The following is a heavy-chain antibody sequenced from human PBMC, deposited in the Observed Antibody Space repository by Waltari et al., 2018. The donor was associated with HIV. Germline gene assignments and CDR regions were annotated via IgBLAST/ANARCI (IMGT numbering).Heavy chain of an antibody. D-gene: IGHD3-22*01. V-gene: IGHV4-59*01. Sequence: QVQLQESGPGLVKPSETLSLTCTVSGGSISSYYWSWIRQPPGKGLEWIGYIYYSGSTTHNPALKSRVTISVDTSKNQFSLKLNSVTAADTALYYCARDRGGYFDASGYSIDYWGQGTLVTVSS. CDR2: IYYSGST. CDR3: ARDRGGYFDASGYSIDY. J-gene: IGHJ4*02. CDR1: GGSISSYY.